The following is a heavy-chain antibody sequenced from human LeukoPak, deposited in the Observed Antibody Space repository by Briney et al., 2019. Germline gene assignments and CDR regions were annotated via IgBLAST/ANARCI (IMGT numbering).Heavy chain of an antibody. CDR1: RGTFSTYA. V-gene: IGHV1-69*06. D-gene: IGHD4-17*01. Sequence: GSSVKVSCKASRGTFSTYAINWVRQAPGQGLEWMGRIIPIFGTTDYAQKFQDRVTFTADRSTSTTYMDLSSLTSEDTAVYYCARAPNDFGDYPFDSWGQGTLVTVSS. CDR2: IIPIFGTT. CDR3: ARAPNDFGDYPFDS. J-gene: IGHJ4*02.